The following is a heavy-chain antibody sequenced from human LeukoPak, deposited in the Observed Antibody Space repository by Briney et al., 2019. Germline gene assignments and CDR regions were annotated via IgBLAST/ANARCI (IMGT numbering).Heavy chain of an antibody. Sequence: KPGESLKISCKGSGYSFTNYWIGWVRQMPGKGLEWMGIIYPDDSDTRYSPSFQGQVTISADKSISTAYLQWSSLKASDTAMYYCARRKAERGSSGYDWGAFDVWGQGTMVTVSS. CDR2: IYPDDSDT. J-gene: IGHJ3*01. CDR3: ARRKAERGSSGYDWGAFDV. CDR1: GYSFTNYW. D-gene: IGHD5-12*01. V-gene: IGHV5-51*01.